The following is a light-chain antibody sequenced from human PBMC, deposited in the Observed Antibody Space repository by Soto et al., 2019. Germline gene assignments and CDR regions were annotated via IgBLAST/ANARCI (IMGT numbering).Light chain of an antibody. CDR3: CSSAGSYV. V-gene: IGLV2-11*01. CDR1: SSDVGGYNY. Sequence: QSALTQPRSVSGSPGQSVTISCTGTSSDVGGYNYVSWYQQHPGKAPKLMIYDVSNRPSGVPDRFSGSKSGNTASLTISGLQDEDEADYYCCSSAGSYVFGTGTKLTVL. J-gene: IGLJ1*01. CDR2: DVS.